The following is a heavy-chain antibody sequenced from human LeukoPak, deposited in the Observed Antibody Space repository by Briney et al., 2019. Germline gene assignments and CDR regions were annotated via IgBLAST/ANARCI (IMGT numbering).Heavy chain of an antibody. D-gene: IGHD3-10*01. Sequence: ASVKVSCKASGYTFTSYGISWVRQAPGQGVEWMGWISAYNGNTNYAQKLQGRVTMTTDTSTSTAYMELRSLRSDDTAVYYCARLTYYYGSGRLDYWGQGTLVTVSS. J-gene: IGHJ4*02. CDR2: ISAYNGNT. CDR3: ARLTYYYGSGRLDY. CDR1: GYTFTSYG. V-gene: IGHV1-18*04.